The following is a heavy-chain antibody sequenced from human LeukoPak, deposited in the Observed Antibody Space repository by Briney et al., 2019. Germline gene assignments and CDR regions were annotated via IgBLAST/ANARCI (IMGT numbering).Heavy chain of an antibody. D-gene: IGHD3-22*01. CDR3: ARGRQDTSGYYYGYYYCYMDV. CDR2: IYYSGST. CDR1: GGSISSYY. Sequence: SETLSLTCTVSGGSISSYYWSWIRQPPGKGLEWIGYIYYSGSTNYNPSLKSRVTISVDTSKNQFSLKLSSVTAADTAVYYCARGRQDTSGYYYGYYYCYMDVWGKGTTVTVSS. J-gene: IGHJ6*03. V-gene: IGHV4-59*12.